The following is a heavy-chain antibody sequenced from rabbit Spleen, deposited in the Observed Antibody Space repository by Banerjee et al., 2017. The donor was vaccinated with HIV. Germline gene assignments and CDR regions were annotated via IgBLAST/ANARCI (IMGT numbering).Heavy chain of an antibody. CDR3: GRGGDWGSRFDL. Sequence: QEQLVESGGGLVQPEGSLTLTCTASGFSFNDHYDMCWVRQAPGKGLEWIGYIYTGDGSAGYASWVNGRFTISKTSSTTMTLQMTSLTAADTATYFCGRGGDWGSRFDLWGPGTLVTVS. D-gene: IGHD2-1*01. CDR1: GFSFNDHYD. V-gene: IGHV1S45*01. CDR2: IYTGDGSA. J-gene: IGHJ3*01.